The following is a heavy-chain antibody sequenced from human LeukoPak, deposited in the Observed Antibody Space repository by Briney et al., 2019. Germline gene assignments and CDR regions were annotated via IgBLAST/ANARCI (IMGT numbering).Heavy chain of an antibody. CDR2: IYTSGST. CDR3: ARETPDYYDSSGYYYIGY. Sequence: SETPSLTCTVSGGSISSYYWSWIRQPAGKGLEWIGRIYTSGSTNYNPSLKSRVTMSVDTSKNQFSLKLSSVTAADTAVYYCARETPDYYDSSGYYYIGYWGQGTLVTVSS. D-gene: IGHD3-22*01. CDR1: GGSISSYY. J-gene: IGHJ4*02. V-gene: IGHV4-4*07.